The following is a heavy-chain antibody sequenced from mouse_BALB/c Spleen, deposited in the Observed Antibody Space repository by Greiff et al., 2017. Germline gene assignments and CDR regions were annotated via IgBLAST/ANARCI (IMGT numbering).Heavy chain of an antibody. Sequence: ESGPGLVKPSQSLSLTCTVTGYSITSDYAWNWIRQFPGNTLEWMGYISYDGSNNYNPSLKNRISITRDTSKNQFFLKLNSVTTEDTATYYCARRKGYDGNAMDYWGQGTSVTVSS. CDR1: GYSITSDYA. CDR3: ARRKGYDGNAMDY. D-gene: IGHD2-2*01. V-gene: IGHV3-6*02. CDR2: ISYDGSN. J-gene: IGHJ4*01.